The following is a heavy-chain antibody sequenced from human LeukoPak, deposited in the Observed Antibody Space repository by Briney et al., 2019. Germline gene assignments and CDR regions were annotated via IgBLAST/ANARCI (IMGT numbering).Heavy chain of an antibody. J-gene: IGHJ5*02. V-gene: IGHV4-38-2*02. CDR3: ARDRHIRDGYNLSWFDP. CDR2: FYHSGST. CDR1: VYSISRGYY. Sequence: SETLSLTCTLSVYSISRGYYWGWIRPPPGKGREWIGSFYHSGSTYYTPSLKSRVTLSVDTSKNHFSLKLSSVAAADTAVYYCARDRHIRDGYNLSWFDPWGQGTLVSVSS. D-gene: IGHD5-24*01.